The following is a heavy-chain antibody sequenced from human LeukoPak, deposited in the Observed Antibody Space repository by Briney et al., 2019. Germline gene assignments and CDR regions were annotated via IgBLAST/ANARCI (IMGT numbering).Heavy chain of an antibody. CDR3: ATSYSYGPFDY. CDR2: ISGSGGST. D-gene: IGHD5-18*01. V-gene: IGHV3-23*01. Sequence: GGSLRLSCAASGFTFRSYAMTWVRQAPGKGLQWVSAISGSGGSTYYAGSVKGRFTILRDNSKNTLYLQMNSLRAEDTAVYYCATSYSYGPFDYWGQGTLVTVSS. CDR1: GFTFRSYA. J-gene: IGHJ4*02.